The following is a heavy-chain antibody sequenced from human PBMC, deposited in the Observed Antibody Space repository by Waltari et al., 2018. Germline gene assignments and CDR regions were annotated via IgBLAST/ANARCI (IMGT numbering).Heavy chain of an antibody. CDR3: ARDLVATPP. Sequence: EVQLVESGGDLVQPGGSLRLSCAASGFSFSRSWMTWVRQTPGKGLEWVGNIQHNGSEKCDADSVKGRFTISRDNAMNLVYLQMNSLRVEDTAVYYCARDLVATPPWGQGTLVTVSS. J-gene: IGHJ5*02. CDR2: IQHNGSEK. D-gene: IGHD2-21*02. CDR1: GFSFSRSW. V-gene: IGHV3-7*01.